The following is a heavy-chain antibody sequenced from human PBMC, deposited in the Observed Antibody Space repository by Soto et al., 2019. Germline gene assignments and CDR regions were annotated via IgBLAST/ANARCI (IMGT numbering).Heavy chain of an antibody. J-gene: IGHJ6*02. Sequence: GGSLRLSCTAPRFTFGSYWMHWVRQAPGKGLVWVSDINVDGTETWYADSVKGRFTISRDNDKKTLYLHMTGLRVDDTGVYYCARDKEVLLTNYGMGVRGQGTTVNVSS. CDR2: INVDGTET. V-gene: IGHV3-74*01. CDR1: RFTFGSYW. CDR3: ARDKEVLLTNYGMGV.